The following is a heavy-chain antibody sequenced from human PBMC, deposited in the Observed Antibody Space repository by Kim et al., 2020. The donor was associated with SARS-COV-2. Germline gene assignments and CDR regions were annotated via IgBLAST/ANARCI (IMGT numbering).Heavy chain of an antibody. V-gene: IGHV1-46*04. CDR2: LNPNSGNT. D-gene: IGHD1-20*01. J-gene: IGHJ3*02. CDR1: GYTFTSYY. CDR3: AREWTGYKGNLDI. Sequence: ASVKVSCKASGYTFTSYYVHWVRQAPGQGLEWMGTLNPNSGNTSYAQKLQGRVTMTRDTSTSTVNMELSSLRSEDTAVYYCAREWTGYKGNLDIWGQGTM.